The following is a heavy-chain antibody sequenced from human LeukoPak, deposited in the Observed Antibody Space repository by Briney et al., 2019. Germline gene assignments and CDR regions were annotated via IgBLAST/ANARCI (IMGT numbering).Heavy chain of an antibody. CDR1: GGSISNSGYY. CDR3: AREPLGGSHYFDY. V-gene: IGHV4-31*03. J-gene: IGHJ4*02. D-gene: IGHD5-12*01. CDR2: ISYSGST. Sequence: PSETLSLTCTVSGGSISNSGYYWSWIRQHPGKGLEWIGYISYSGSTYYNPSLKSRVTISVDTSKNQFSLKLGSVTAADTAVYYCAREPLGGSHYFDYWGQGTLVTVSS.